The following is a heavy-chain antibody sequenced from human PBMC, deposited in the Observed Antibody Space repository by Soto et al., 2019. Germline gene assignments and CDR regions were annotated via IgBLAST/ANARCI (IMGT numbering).Heavy chain of an antibody. CDR1: GFTFSSYG. Sequence: QVQLVESGGGVVQPGRSLRLSCAASGFTFSSYGMHWVRQAPGKGLEGVAVISYDGSNKYYADSVKGRFTISRDNSKNTLYLQMNGLRAEDTAVYYCAMLIGGGFTRYNGNVDPPDYWGQGTLVTVSS. D-gene: IGHD1-20*01. V-gene: IGHV3-30*03. J-gene: IGHJ4*02. CDR3: AMLIGGGFTRYNGNVDPPDY. CDR2: ISYDGSNK.